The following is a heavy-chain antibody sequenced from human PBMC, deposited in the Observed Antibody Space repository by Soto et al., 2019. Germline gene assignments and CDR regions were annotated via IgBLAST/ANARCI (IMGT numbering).Heavy chain of an antibody. CDR1: GGSISSYY. J-gene: IGHJ4*02. D-gene: IGHD6-13*01. Sequence: SETLSLTCTVFGGSISSYYWSWILQPPGKGLEWIGYIYYSGSTNYNPSLKSRVTISVDTSKNQFSLKLSSVTAADTAVYYCARIFAAAGQYYFDYWGQGTLVTVSS. V-gene: IGHV4-59*01. CDR2: IYYSGST. CDR3: ARIFAAAGQYYFDY.